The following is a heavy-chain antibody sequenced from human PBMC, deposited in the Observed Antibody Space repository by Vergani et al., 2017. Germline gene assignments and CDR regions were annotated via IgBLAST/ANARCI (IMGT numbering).Heavy chain of an antibody. Sequence: QVQLVESGGGVVQPGRSLRLSCAASGFTFSSYAMHWVRQAPGKGLEWVAVISYDGSNKYYADSVKGRFTISRDNSKNTLYLQMNSLRAEDTAVYYCAKDGPYLTGYSHGMDVWGQGTTVTVTS. CDR3: AKDGPYLTGYSHGMDV. CDR1: GFTFSSYA. D-gene: IGHD3-9*01. V-gene: IGHV3-30*18. J-gene: IGHJ6*02. CDR2: ISYDGSNK.